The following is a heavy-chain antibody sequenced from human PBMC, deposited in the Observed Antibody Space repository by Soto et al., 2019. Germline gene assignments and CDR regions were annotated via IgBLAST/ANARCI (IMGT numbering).Heavy chain of an antibody. J-gene: IGHJ4*02. D-gene: IGHD2-8*02. CDR2: ISRDGGTK. Sequence: QVQLVESGGGVVQPGRSLRLSCAVSGFTVSTYGMHWVRQAPGKGLEWVAVISRDGGTKFYADSVKGRFTISKDNSRNTLFLEMNSLRSDEMAVYYSTGEVASGYWGQGTRVTVSS. V-gene: IGHV3-30*03. CDR3: TGEVASGY. CDR1: GFTVSTYG.